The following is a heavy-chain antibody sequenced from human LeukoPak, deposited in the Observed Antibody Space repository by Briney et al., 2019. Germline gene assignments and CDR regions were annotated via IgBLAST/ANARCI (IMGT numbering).Heavy chain of an antibody. V-gene: IGHV3-23*01. D-gene: IGHD1-26*01. Sequence: GGTLRLSCAASGFTFSSYGMSWVRQAPGKGLKWVSAISGSGGSTYYADSVKGRFTISRDNSKNTLYLQMNSLRAEDTAVYYCARWGGIVGDYWGQGTLVTVSS. CDR1: GFTFSSYG. CDR2: ISGSGGST. J-gene: IGHJ4*02. CDR3: ARWGGIVGDY.